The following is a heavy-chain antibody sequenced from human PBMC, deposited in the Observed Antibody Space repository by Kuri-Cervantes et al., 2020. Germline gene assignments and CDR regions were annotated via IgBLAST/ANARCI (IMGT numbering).Heavy chain of an antibody. D-gene: IGHD3-22*01. CDR3: AKAAQAYYSSGYYSRFYC. CDR2: TSRNSGSI. J-gene: IGHJ4*02. V-gene: IGHV3-23*01. Sequence: GGSLRLSCAASGFTFSSYCMSWVRQAPGKGLEWVSGTSRNSGSIVYADSVKGRFTISRDNSKNTLYLQMNSLRAEDTAVYYCAKAAQAYYSSGYYSRFYCWGQGTLVTVSS. CDR1: GFTFSSYC.